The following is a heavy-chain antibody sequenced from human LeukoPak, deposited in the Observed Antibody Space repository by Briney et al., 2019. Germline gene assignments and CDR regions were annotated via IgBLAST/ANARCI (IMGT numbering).Heavy chain of an antibody. CDR1: GYTFTSYY. CDR3: ARRLGDGDYVYYFDY. J-gene: IGHJ4*02. D-gene: IGHD4-17*01. Sequence: ASVKVSCKASGYTFTSYYMHWARQAPGQGLEWMGIINPSGGSTSYAQKFQGRVTMTRDTSTSTVYMELSSLRSEDTAVYYCARRLGDGDYVYYFDYWGQGTLVTVSS. CDR2: INPSGGST. V-gene: IGHV1-46*01.